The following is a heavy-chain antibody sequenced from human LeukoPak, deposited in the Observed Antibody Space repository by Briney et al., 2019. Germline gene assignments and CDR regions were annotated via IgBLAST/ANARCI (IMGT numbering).Heavy chain of an antibody. CDR1: GYAFTGYY. D-gene: IGHD5-12*01. CDR3: ARDQSGYEVYCMDV. V-gene: IGHV1-2*02. Sequence: ASVKVSCKASGYAFTGYYMHWVRQAPGQGLEWMGWINPNSGGTNYAQKFQGRVTMTRDTSISTAYMELRSLRSDDTAVYYCARDQSGYEVYCMDVWGKGTTVTISS. CDR2: INPNSGGT. J-gene: IGHJ6*03.